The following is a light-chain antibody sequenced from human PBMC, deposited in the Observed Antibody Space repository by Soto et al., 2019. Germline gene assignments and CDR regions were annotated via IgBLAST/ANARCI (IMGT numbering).Light chain of an antibody. CDR2: DVS. V-gene: IGLV2-14*01. CDR1: SSDVGGYNY. J-gene: IGLJ1*01. CDR3: SSYTRSSTYV. Sequence: QSELSLPGYVSRSRGKSFRITRTGTSSDVGGYNYVSWYQQHPGKAPKLMIYDVSNRPSGVSNRFSGSKSGNTASLTISGLQAEDEADYYYSSYTRSSTYVFATGTKVNVL.